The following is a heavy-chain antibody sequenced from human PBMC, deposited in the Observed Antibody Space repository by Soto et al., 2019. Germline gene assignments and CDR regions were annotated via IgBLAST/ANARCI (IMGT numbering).Heavy chain of an antibody. CDR3: ARAHYGDYGYGMDV. D-gene: IGHD4-17*01. CDR2: IYHSGTT. CDR1: GGSISSGGYS. J-gene: IGHJ6*02. Sequence: QLQLQESGSGLVKPSQTLSLTCAVSGGSISSGGYSRSWIRQPPGKGLEWIGYIYHSGTTYYNPSLKSRVTISVDRSKNQFSLKLSSVTAADTAVYYCARAHYGDYGYGMDVWGQGTTVTVSS. V-gene: IGHV4-30-2*01.